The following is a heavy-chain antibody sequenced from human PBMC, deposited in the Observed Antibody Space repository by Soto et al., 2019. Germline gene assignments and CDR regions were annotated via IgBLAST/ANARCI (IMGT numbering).Heavy chain of an antibody. J-gene: IGHJ3*01. D-gene: IGHD2-21*02. CDR2: IHSDGSST. CDR3: ARGDRGAFAL. Sequence: EVQLVESEGGLVQPGGSLRLSCAASGFTFSYYWMRWVRQAPGQGLVWVSRIHSDGSSTTYADSVKGRFTISRDNAKHTLYLQMNSLRAEDTAVYYCARGDRGAFALWGQGTMVTVSS. CDR1: GFTFSYYW. V-gene: IGHV3-74*01.